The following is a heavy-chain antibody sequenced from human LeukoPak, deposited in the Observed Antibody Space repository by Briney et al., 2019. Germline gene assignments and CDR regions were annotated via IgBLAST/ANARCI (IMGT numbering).Heavy chain of an antibody. V-gene: IGHV3-9*01. J-gene: IGHJ4*02. CDR3: AKDPYYYDSSGYHDY. D-gene: IGHD3-22*01. CDR1: GFTFDDYA. Sequence: GGSLRLSCAASGFTFDDYAMHWVRQAPGKGLEWVSGISWNSGSIGYADSVKGRFTISRDNAKNSLYLQMNSLRAEDTALYYCAKDPYYYDSSGYHDYWGQGTLVTVSS. CDR2: ISWNSGSI.